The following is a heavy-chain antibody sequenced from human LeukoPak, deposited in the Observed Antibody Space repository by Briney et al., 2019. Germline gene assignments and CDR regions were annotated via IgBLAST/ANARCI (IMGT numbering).Heavy chain of an antibody. CDR1: GFTVSINY. D-gene: IGHD2-2*01. V-gene: IGHV3-53*01. J-gene: IGHJ4*02. CDR2: IYSGGNT. CDR3: ARGETSSYDY. Sequence: GGSLRLSCAASGFTVSINYMSWVRQAPGKGQEWVSVIYSGGNTYYADSVKGRFTISRDNSKNTVYPQMNSLRAEDTAVYYCARGETSSYDYWGQGTLVTVSS.